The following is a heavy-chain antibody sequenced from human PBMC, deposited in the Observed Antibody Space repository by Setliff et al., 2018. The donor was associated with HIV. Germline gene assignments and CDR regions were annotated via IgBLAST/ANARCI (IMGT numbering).Heavy chain of an antibody. J-gene: IGHJ4*02. Sequence: ASVKVSCKASGYTFTSYLIQWVRQAPGKGLEWMGVINPSGGCTSFAENFQGRATMTRDTSTSTVYMELSSLRSEDTAVYYCARDLGDSSGYYALDYWGQGTLVTVSS. CDR3: ARDLGDSSGYYALDY. CDR2: INPSGGCT. CDR1: GYTFTSYL. V-gene: IGHV1-46*01. D-gene: IGHD3-22*01.